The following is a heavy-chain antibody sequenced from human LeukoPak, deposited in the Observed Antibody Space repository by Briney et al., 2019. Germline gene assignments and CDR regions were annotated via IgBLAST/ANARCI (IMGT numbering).Heavy chain of an antibody. CDR3: ARAGSGRSPDWFDP. CDR1: GFTFTGHS. V-gene: IGHV3-30*04. J-gene: IGHJ5*02. D-gene: IGHD1-26*01. Sequence: GGSLRLSCVASGFTFTGHSMHWVRQAPGKGLEWVAVVGNDEKTKFYADSVKGRFTISRDNAKNSLYLQMNSLRAEDTAVYYCARAGSGRSPDWFDPWGQGTLVTVSS. CDR2: VGNDEKTK.